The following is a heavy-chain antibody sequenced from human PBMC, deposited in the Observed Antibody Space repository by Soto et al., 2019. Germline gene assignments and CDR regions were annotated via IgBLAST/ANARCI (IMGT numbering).Heavy chain of an antibody. D-gene: IGHD1-26*01. J-gene: IGHJ4*02. CDR3: GRGRSGQIVVFY. CDR2: IGPESGAT. Sequence: QVQLVQSGAEVKKPGASVKVSCKASGYSFTCHYIHWVRQAPEQGPEWMGEIGPESGATRYAQKFQGRVTMTMDTSITTVYMELNNLRPDDTAIYYCGRGRSGQIVVFYWGQGTPVTVSS. CDR1: GYSFTCHY. V-gene: IGHV1-2*02.